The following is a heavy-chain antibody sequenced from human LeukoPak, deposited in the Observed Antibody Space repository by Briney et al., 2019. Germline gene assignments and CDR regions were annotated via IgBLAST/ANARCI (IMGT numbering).Heavy chain of an antibody. D-gene: IGHD1-26*01. CDR1: GFTFSSYA. Sequence: HTGGSLRLSCAASGFTFSSYAMSWVRQAPGKGLEWVSAISGSGGSTYYADSVKGRFTISRDNSKNTLYLQMNSLRAEDTAVYYCARDRVGATTNFDYWGQGTLVTVSS. V-gene: IGHV3-23*01. J-gene: IGHJ4*02. CDR3: ARDRVGATTNFDY. CDR2: ISGSGGST.